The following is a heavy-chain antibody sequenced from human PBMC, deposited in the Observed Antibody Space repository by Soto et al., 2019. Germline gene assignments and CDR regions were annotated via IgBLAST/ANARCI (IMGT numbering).Heavy chain of an antibody. D-gene: IGHD2-15*01. V-gene: IGHV4-59*01. CDR1: GGSISPFY. CDR2: LYYSGNT. Sequence: SETLSLTCTVSGGSISPFYWSWVRQPPGKGLEWIGYLYYSGNTNYNPSLKSRVTISVDASKNQVSLRLTSVTAADTAVYYCARVGGVAARTFDYWDQGTVVTVS. J-gene: IGHJ4*02. CDR3: ARVGGVAARTFDY.